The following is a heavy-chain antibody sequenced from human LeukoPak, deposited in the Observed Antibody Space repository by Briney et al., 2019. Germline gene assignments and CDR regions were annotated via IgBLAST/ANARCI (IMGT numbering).Heavy chain of an antibody. J-gene: IGHJ5*02. Sequence: GASVKVSCKASGYTFTSYGISWVRQAPGQGLEWMGWISAYNGNTNYAQKLQGRVTMTTDTSTSTAYMELRSLRSDDTAVYYCARDRLIAAAGFSGEKSDPWGQGTLVTVSS. D-gene: IGHD6-13*01. CDR1: GYTFTSYG. CDR3: ARDRLIAAAGFSGEKSDP. CDR2: ISAYNGNT. V-gene: IGHV1-18*01.